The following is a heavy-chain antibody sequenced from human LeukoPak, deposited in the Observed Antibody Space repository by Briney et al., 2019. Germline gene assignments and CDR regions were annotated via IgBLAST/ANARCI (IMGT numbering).Heavy chain of an antibody. CDR3: ARRHSAGWLKFDY. CDR1: GGSISSASYY. CDR2: IYYSGNT. D-gene: IGHD6-19*01. J-gene: IGHJ4*02. V-gene: IGHV4-39*01. Sequence: SETLSLTCTVSGGSISSASYYWGWIRQPPGKGLEWIGSIYYSGNTYFNPSLKSRVTISIDTSKNRFSLKLSSVTAADTAVYYCARRHSAGWLKFDYWGQGTLITVSS.